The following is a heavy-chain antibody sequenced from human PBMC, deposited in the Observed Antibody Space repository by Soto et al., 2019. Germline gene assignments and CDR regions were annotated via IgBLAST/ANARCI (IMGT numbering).Heavy chain of an antibody. CDR3: AREPVLPYFDWLLSEAHHNRFDT. V-gene: IGHV4-34*01. CDR1: GGPLRGYY. Sequence: QVQLQQWGAGLLKPSETLSLTCGVYGGPLRGYYWTWIRQPPGEGLEWIGEINHSGGTNYKPSLRSRATISIDTLKNKFTLNLSSVTAADTAMYYCAREPVLPYFDWLLSEAHHNRFDTWGQGTLVTVSS. D-gene: IGHD3-9*01. CDR2: INHSGGT. J-gene: IGHJ5*02.